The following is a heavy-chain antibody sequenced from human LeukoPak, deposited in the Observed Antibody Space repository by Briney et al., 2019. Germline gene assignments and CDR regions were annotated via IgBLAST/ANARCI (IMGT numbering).Heavy chain of an antibody. CDR3: ARIHAGNPDY. D-gene: IGHD5-18*01. Sequence: GGSLRLSCAASGFTFSSYWMHWVRQAPGKGLVWVSRINSDGFSISYADSEKGRFTISRDNAKNTLYLQMNSLRTEDTAVYYCARIHAGNPDYWGQGTRVTVSS. CDR2: INSDGFSI. J-gene: IGHJ4*02. CDR1: GFTFSSYW. V-gene: IGHV3-74*01.